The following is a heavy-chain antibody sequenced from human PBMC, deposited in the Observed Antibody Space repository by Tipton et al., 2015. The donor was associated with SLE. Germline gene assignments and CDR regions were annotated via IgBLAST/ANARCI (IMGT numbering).Heavy chain of an antibody. D-gene: IGHD3-22*01. CDR2: IYYSGST. J-gene: IGHJ3*02. V-gene: IGHV4-59*01. CDR1: GGSISSYY. Sequence: TLSLTCTVSGGSISSYYWTWIRQPPGKGLEWIGYIYYSGSTNYNPSLKGRVTISVDTSKNQFSLKLSSVTAADTAVYYCARDTYYYDSSGYYYQDAFDIWGQGTMVTVSS. CDR3: ARDTYYYDSSGYYYQDAFDI.